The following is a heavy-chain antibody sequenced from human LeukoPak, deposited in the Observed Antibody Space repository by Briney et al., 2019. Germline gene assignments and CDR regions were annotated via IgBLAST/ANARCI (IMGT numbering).Heavy chain of an antibody. CDR1: GFTFSSYG. D-gene: IGHD3-22*01. CDR2: ISGSGGST. Sequence: GGSLRLSCAASGFTFSSYGMSWVRQAPGKGLEWVSAISGSGGSTYYADSVKGRFTISRDNSKNTLYLQMNSLRAEDTAVYYCAKVGYDSSGYYYLSNAFDIWGQGTMVTVS. V-gene: IGHV3-23*01. CDR3: AKVGYDSSGYYYLSNAFDI. J-gene: IGHJ3*02.